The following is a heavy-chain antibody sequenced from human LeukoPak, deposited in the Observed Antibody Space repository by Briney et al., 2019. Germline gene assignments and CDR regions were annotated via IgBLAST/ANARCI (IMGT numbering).Heavy chain of an antibody. D-gene: IGHD6-13*01. CDR2: ISSSGSAI. Sequence: PGGSLRLSCAASGLTFSDYYMSWIRQAPGKGLEWVSYISSSGSAIYYADSVKGRFTISRDNAKNSLYLQMNSLRAEDTPVYYCARDYGRWYWIYWGQGTLVTVSS. J-gene: IGHJ4*02. V-gene: IGHV3-11*01. CDR3: ARDYGRWYWIY. CDR1: GLTFSDYY.